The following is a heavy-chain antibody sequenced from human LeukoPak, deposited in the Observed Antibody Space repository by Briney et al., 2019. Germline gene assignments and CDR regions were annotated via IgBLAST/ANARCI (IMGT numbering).Heavy chain of an antibody. CDR2: INNSGST. J-gene: IGHJ6*02. D-gene: IGHD2-2*01. V-gene: IGHV4-34*01. CDR1: GGSFSGYY. Sequence: SETLSLTCAVYGGSFSGYYWSWIRQPPGKGLEWIGEINNSGSTNYNPSLKSRVTISVDTSKNQFSLKLSSVTAADTAVYYCARGRYCSSTSCYYYYYYGMDVWGQGTTVTVSS. CDR3: ARGRYCSSTSCYYYYYYGMDV.